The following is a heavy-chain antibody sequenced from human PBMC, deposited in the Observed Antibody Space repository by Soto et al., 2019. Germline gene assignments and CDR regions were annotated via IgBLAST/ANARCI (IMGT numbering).Heavy chain of an antibody. Sequence: GGSLRLSCAASGFTFSSYAMTWVRQAPGKGLEWVSVIRGTGDTTYYADSVKGRFTISRDNSKNTLYLQMSSLRAEDTAIYYCAKQQGPGTPYYYYYGMDVWGQGTTVTVSS. V-gene: IGHV3-23*01. CDR2: IRGTGDTT. J-gene: IGHJ6*02. D-gene: IGHD1-1*01. CDR3: AKQQGPGTPYYYYYGMDV. CDR1: GFTFSSYA.